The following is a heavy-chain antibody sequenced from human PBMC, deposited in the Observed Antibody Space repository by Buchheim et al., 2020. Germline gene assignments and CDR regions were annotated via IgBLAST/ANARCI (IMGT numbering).Heavy chain of an antibody. D-gene: IGHD3/OR15-3a*01. Sequence: EVQLVQSGAEVKKSGEFLKISCQVSGYSFIDCWIAWVRQMPGKGLEWMGIIYPGDSDIRYSPSFQGQVTISADKPISTAYPQWSSLRASDTAMYYCARRTGGYTWFDAWGQGTL. J-gene: IGHJ5*02. CDR3: ARRTGGYTWFDA. CDR1: GYSFIDCW. V-gene: IGHV5-51*01. CDR2: IYPGDSDI.